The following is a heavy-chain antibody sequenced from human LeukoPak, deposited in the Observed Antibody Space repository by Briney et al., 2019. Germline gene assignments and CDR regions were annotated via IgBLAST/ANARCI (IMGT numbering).Heavy chain of an antibody. CDR1: GFTFSSYW. J-gene: IGHJ4*02. V-gene: IGHV3-7*01. CDR3: ARGHPYDFWSGYHHY. Sequence: GGSLRLSCAASGFTFSSYWMSWVRQAPGKGLEWVANIKQDGSEKYYVDSVKGRFTISRDNAKNSLYLQMNSLRAEDMAVYYCARGHPYDFWSGYHHYWGQGTLVTVSS. CDR2: IKQDGSEK. D-gene: IGHD3-3*01.